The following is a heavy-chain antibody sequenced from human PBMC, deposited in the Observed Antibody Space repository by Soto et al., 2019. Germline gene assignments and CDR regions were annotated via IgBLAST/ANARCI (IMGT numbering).Heavy chain of an antibody. D-gene: IGHD3-3*01. Sequence: QVQLQQWGAGLLKPSETLSLTCAVYGGSFSGYYWSWIRQPPGKGLEWIGEINHSGSTNYNPSLKRRVTISVDTSKNQFSLKLSSVTAADTAVYYCARGLIGVVIDYWGQGTLVTVSS. CDR3: ARGLIGVVIDY. V-gene: IGHV4-34*01. CDR2: INHSGST. J-gene: IGHJ4*02. CDR1: GGSFSGYY.